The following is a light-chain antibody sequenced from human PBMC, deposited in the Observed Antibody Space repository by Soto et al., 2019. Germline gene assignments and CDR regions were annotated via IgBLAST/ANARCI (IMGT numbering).Light chain of an antibody. J-gene: IGKJ4*01. Sequence: AIRMTQSPSSFSASTGDRVTITCRASQGISSYLAWYQQKPGKAPKLLIYAAYTLQSGVTSRFSGSGSGTDFTLTISCLQSEDFATYYCQQYYSYPLTVGGGTQVDIK. CDR3: QQYYSYPLT. CDR1: QGISSY. V-gene: IGKV1-8*01. CDR2: AAY.